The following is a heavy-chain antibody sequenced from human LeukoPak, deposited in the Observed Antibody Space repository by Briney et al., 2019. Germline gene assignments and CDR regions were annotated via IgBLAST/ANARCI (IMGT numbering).Heavy chain of an antibody. CDR3: ARSRVFGVVPFDY. V-gene: IGHV4-59*01. Sequence: SETLSLTCTVSGGSITSYYWSWIRQPPGKGLEWIGYIYYSGSTNYNPSLKSRVTISVDTSKNQFSLKLSSVTAADTAVYYCARSRVFGVVPFDYWGQGTLVTVSS. CDR2: IYYSGST. J-gene: IGHJ4*02. D-gene: IGHD3-3*01. CDR1: GGSITSYY.